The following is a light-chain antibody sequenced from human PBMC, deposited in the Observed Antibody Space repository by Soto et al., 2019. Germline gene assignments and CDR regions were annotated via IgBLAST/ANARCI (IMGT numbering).Light chain of an antibody. CDR3: LQDFSYPRT. J-gene: IGKJ1*01. V-gene: IGKV3-15*01. CDR2: DAS. Sequence: EIVMTHSPATLSVSPCERVTLSSRARQSVGSNLAWYQQTPGQAPRVVIYDASTRATVIPARFSGSGSGTEFTLAISSLQPEDSATYYCLQDFSYPRTFGQGTKVDIK. CDR1: QSVGSN.